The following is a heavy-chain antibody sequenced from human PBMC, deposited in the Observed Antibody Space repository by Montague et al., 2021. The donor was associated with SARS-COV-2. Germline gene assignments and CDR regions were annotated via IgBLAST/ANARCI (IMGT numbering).Heavy chain of an antibody. CDR1: GVSISSYY. Sequence: SETLSLTCTVSGVSISSYYWIWIRQPPGKGLEWIGYIYYTGSTNXNPSLKSRVTISVDTSKNQFSLKLSSVTAADTAVYYCARGVASSEGNWFDPWGQGTLVTVSS. CDR2: IYYTGST. J-gene: IGHJ5*02. V-gene: IGHV4-59*01. CDR3: ARGVASSEGNWFDP. D-gene: IGHD6-13*01.